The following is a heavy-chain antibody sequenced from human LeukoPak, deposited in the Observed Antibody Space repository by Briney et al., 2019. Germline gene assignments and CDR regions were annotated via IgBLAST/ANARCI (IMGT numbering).Heavy chain of an antibody. V-gene: IGHV4-4*02. CDR1: GGSISNSNW. Sequence: SGTLSLTCAVSGGSISNSNWWSWVRQPPGKGLEWIGEIYHSGSTNYNPSLSGRVTISVDKSKNQFSLKLSSVTAADTAVYSCARGRYNSGWYLDYWAREPWSPSPQ. J-gene: IGHJ4*02. CDR2: IYHSGST. D-gene: IGHD6-19*01. CDR3: ARGRYNSGWYLDY.